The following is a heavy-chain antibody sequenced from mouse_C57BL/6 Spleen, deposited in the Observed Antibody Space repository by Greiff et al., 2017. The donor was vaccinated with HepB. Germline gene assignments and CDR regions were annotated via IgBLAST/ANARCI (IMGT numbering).Heavy chain of an antibody. V-gene: IGHV1-81*01. CDR2: IYPRSGNT. J-gene: IGHJ1*03. CDR3: AREGDITTVVATDWYFDV. Sequence: QVQLKESGAELARPGASVKLSCKASGYTFTSYGISWVKQRTGQGLEWIGEIYPRSGNTYYNEKFKGKATLTADKSSSTAYMELRSLTSEDSAVYFCAREGDITTVVATDWYFDVWGTGTTVTVSS. CDR1: GYTFTSYG. D-gene: IGHD1-1*01.